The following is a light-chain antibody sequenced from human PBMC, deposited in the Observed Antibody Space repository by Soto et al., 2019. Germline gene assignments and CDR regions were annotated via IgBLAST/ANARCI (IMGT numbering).Light chain of an antibody. CDR3: AAWDDGLEAYV. CDR1: SSNIGSHT. CDR2: NYS. V-gene: IGLV1-44*01. Sequence: QSVLTQPPSASGTPGQRVTISCSGSSSNIGSHTVDWYQQLPGTAPKLLIYNYSERPPGVPDRFSGSKYGTSASLAITGLQSDDEADYYCAAWDDGLEAYVFGAGTKVTVL. J-gene: IGLJ1*01.